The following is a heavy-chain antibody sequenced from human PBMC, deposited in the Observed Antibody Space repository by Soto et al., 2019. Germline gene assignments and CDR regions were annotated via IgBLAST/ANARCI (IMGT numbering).Heavy chain of an antibody. CDR3: ARVGGNTAMAN. Sequence: SETLSLTCAVSGGSLNNGGYSWGWVRRPPGKGLEYIASIYYSGSTYYNPSLKSRVTISVDRSKNQFSLNLNSVTAADTAVYYCARVGGNTAMANWGQGTLVTSPQ. CDR1: GGSLNNGGYS. V-gene: IGHV4-30-2*01. D-gene: IGHD5-18*01. J-gene: IGHJ4*02. CDR2: IYYSGST.